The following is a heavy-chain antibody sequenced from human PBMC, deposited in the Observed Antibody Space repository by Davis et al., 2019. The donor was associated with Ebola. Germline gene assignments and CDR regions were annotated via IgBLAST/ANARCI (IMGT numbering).Heavy chain of an antibody. V-gene: IGHV4-34*01. D-gene: IGHD4-11*01. CDR1: GGSFSGYY. Sequence: SETLSLTCAAYGGSFSGYYWSWIRQPPGKGLEWIGEINHSGSTNYNPSLKTRVTISVDTSKNQFSLKLSSATAADTAVYYCARCRYSNRFDYWSQGTLVTVSS. CDR3: ARCRYSNRFDY. CDR2: INHSGST. J-gene: IGHJ4*02.